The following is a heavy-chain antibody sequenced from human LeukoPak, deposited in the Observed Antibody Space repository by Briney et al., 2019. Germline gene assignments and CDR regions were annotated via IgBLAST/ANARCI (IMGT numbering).Heavy chain of an antibody. D-gene: IGHD5-18*01. CDR2: IYHSGST. CDR1: GYSISSGYY. Sequence: SETLSLTCTVPGYSISSGYYWGWIRQPPGKGLEWIGSIYHSGSTYYNPSLESRVTISVDTSKNQFSLKLASVTAADTAIYYCAKGAGGFSYYNWFDPWGQGTLVTVSS. V-gene: IGHV4-38-2*02. J-gene: IGHJ5*02. CDR3: AKGAGGFSYYNWFDP.